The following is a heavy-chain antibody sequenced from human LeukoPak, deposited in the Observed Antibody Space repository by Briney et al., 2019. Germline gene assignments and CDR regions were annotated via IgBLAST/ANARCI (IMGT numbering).Heavy chain of an antibody. V-gene: IGHV3-23*01. CDR2: ISADASST. CDR1: GFSFSDAW. Sequence: GGSLRLSCAASGFSFSDAWMSWVRQAPGKGLEWVSAISADASSTYYADSVEGRFTISRYNSKNTLYLQMNSLRADDTAVYYCARGAYGDYDYWGQGTLVTVSS. D-gene: IGHD4-17*01. J-gene: IGHJ4*02. CDR3: ARGAYGDYDY.